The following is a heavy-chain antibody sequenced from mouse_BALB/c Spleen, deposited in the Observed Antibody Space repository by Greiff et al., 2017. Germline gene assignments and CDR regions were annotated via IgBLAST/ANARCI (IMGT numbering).Heavy chain of an antibody. D-gene: IGHD1-1*01. CDR2: IYPGGGYT. V-gene: IGHV1-63*02. CDR1: GYTFTNYW. Sequence: QVQLQQSGAELVRPGTSVKISCKASGYTFTNYWLGWVKQRPGHGLEWIGDIYPGGGYTNYNEKFKGKATLTADTSSSTAYMQLSSLTSEDSAVYFCARGNYYGSSYGYWGQGTTLTVSS. J-gene: IGHJ2*01. CDR3: ARGNYYGSSYGY.